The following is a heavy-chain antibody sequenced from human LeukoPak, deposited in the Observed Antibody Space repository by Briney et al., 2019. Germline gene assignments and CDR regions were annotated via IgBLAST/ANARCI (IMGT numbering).Heavy chain of an antibody. V-gene: IGHV4-34*01. CDR1: GGSFSGYY. CDR3: ARESVNDY. D-gene: IGHD5/OR15-5a*01. Sequence: SETLSLTCAVYGGSFSGYYWSWIRQPPGKGLEWIGEINHSGSTNYNPSLTSRGTISVDTSKNQFSLKLSSVTAADTAVYYCARESVNDYWGQGTLVTVSS. J-gene: IGHJ4*02. CDR2: INHSGST.